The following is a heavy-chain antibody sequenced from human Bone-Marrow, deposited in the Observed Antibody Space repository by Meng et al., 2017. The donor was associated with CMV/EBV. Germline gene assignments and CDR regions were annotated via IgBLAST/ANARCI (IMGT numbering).Heavy chain of an antibody. CDR1: GFTFSSYA. J-gene: IGHJ4*02. CDR2: ISSSGSTI. CDR3: AGPLGSSSPLDY. Sequence: GESLKISCAASGFTFSSYAMSWVRQAPGKGLEWVSYISSSGSTIYYADSVKGRFTISRDNAKNSLYLQMNSLRAEDTAVYYCAGPLGSSSPLDYWGQGTLVTVYS. V-gene: IGHV3-48*03. D-gene: IGHD1-26*01.